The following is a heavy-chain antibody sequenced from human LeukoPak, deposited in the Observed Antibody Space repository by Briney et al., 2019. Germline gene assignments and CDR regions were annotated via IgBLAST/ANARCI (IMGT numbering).Heavy chain of an antibody. CDR2: IYYDEST. J-gene: IGHJ4*02. Sequence: SETLSLTCTVSGGSISSTSYYWAWIRQPPGRGLEWIGSIYYDESTYYNPSLKSRVTISADTSKNQFSLKLNSVTAADTAVYYCARRRIVATIDYWGQGTLVTVSS. D-gene: IGHD5-12*01. V-gene: IGHV4-39*01. CDR3: ARRRIVATIDY. CDR1: GGSISSTSYY.